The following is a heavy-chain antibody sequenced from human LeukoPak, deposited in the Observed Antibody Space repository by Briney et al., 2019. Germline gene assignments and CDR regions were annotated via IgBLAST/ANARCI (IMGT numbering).Heavy chain of an antibody. CDR3: ARDLHGAFDI. V-gene: IGHV3-23*01. Sequence: GGSLRLSCAASGFTFSSYAMSWVRQAPGKGLEWVSSIISGGSTYYADSVKGRFTISRDNSKKTLYLQMNSLRAEDTAVYYCARDLHGAFDIWGQGTMVTVSA. D-gene: IGHD4-11*01. CDR2: IISGGST. CDR1: GFTFSSYA. J-gene: IGHJ3*02.